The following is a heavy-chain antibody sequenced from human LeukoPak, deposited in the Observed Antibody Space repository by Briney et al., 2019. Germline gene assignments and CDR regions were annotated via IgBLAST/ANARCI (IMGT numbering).Heavy chain of an antibody. D-gene: IGHD3-22*01. J-gene: IGHJ4*02. Sequence: GGSLRLSCAASGFTFSSYGMHWVRQPPGKGLEWVAVIWYDGSNKYYADSVKGRFTISRDNSKNTLYLQMNSLRAEDTAVYYCARTYYYDSSGYYPFDYWGQGTLVTVSS. CDR2: IWYDGSNK. CDR1: GFTFSSYG. V-gene: IGHV3-33*01. CDR3: ARTYYYDSSGYYPFDY.